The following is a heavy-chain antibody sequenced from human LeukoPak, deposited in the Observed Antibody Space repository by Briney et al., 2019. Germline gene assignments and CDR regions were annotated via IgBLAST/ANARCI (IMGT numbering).Heavy chain of an antibody. V-gene: IGHV4-39*07. CDR1: GGSISSSSYY. CDR3: ARVPSTGDYVADYYYYYMDV. J-gene: IGHJ6*03. D-gene: IGHD4-17*01. Sequence: PSETLSLTCTVSGGSISSSSYYWGWIRQPPGKGLEWIGSIYYSGSTYYNPSLKSRVTISVDTSKNQFSLKLSSVTAADTAVYYCARVPSTGDYVADYYYYYMDVWGKGTTVTISS. CDR2: IYYSGST.